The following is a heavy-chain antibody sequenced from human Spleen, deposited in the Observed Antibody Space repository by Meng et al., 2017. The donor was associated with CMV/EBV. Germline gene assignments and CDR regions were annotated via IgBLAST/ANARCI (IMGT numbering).Heavy chain of an antibody. Sequence: ASVKVSCKASGYTFTGYYIHWVRQAPGQGLEWMGWINPNSGGTNYAQKFQGRVTMTRDTSISTAYMELSRLRSDDTAVYYCARARSTKGNCSSTSCPQYYFDYWGQGTLVTVSS. J-gene: IGHJ4*02. V-gene: IGHV1-2*02. CDR1: GYTFTGYY. CDR2: INPNSGGT. D-gene: IGHD2-2*01. CDR3: ARARSTKGNCSSTSCPQYYFDY.